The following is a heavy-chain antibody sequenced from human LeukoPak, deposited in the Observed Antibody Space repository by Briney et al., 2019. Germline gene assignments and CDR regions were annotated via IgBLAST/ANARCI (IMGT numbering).Heavy chain of an antibody. J-gene: IGHJ4*02. Sequence: GASVKVSCKASGYTFTSYDINWVRQATGQGLEWMGWMNPNSGKTGYAQKFQGRVTITRNTSTSTAYMELSSLRSEDTAVYYCARARRDGYNLFGYWGQGTLVTVSS. V-gene: IGHV1-8*03. CDR3: ARARRDGYNLFGY. D-gene: IGHD5-24*01. CDR1: GYTFTSYD. CDR2: MNPNSGKT.